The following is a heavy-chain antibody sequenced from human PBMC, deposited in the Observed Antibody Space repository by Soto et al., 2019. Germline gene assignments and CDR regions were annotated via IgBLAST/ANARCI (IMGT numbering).Heavy chain of an antibody. CDR1: GGTFSSYA. CDR3: AGMSSSWDPTNWFDP. V-gene: IGHV1-69*06. Sequence: QVQLVQSGAEVKKPGSSVKVSCNASGGTFSSYAISWVRQAPGQGLEWMGGIIPIFGTANYAQKFQGRVTITADKSTSTAYMELSSLRSEDTAVYYCAGMSSSWDPTNWFDPWGQGTLGTVSS. CDR2: IIPIFGTA. D-gene: IGHD6-13*01. J-gene: IGHJ5*02.